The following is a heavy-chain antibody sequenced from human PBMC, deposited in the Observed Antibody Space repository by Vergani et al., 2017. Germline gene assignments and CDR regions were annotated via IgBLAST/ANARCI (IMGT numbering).Heavy chain of an antibody. V-gene: IGHV5-51*01. CDR3: ARQFSWSGSSHYGMDV. Sequence: EVQLVQSGAEVKKPGESLKISCKGSGYSFTSYWIGWVRQMPEKVLEWMGIIYPDDSDTRYSPSFQGQVTISSDKSISTAYLQWSSLKASDTAIYYCARQFSWSGSSHYGMDVWGQGTTVTVSS. CDR2: IYPDDSDT. J-gene: IGHJ6*02. D-gene: IGHD3-3*01. CDR1: GYSFTSYW.